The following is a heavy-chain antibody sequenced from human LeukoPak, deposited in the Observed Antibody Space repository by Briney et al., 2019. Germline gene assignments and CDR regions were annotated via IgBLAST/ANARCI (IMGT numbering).Heavy chain of an antibody. D-gene: IGHD6-19*01. CDR2: INPNSGGT. J-gene: IGHJ4*02. Sequence: ASVKVSCKASGYTFTGYYMHWVRQAPGQGLEWMGWINPNSGGTNYAQKFRGRVTMTRDTSISTAYMELSRLRSDDTAVYYCARVWGSSGWYYFDYWGQGTLVTVSS. CDR1: GYTFTGYY. CDR3: ARVWGSSGWYYFDY. V-gene: IGHV1-2*02.